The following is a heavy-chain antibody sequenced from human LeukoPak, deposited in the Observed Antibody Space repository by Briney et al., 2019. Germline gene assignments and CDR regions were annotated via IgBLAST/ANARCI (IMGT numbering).Heavy chain of an antibody. V-gene: IGHV3-7*01. D-gene: IGHD5-12*01. CDR1: GFTFSDYY. CDR2: IQPDGSEK. Sequence: GGSLRLSCAASGFTFSDYYMSWIRQAPGKGLEWVADIQPDGSEKYYVGSVEGRFTISRDNAKNSVSLQMNSLRAEDTAVYYCARPGGYGVQPLDFWGQGTLVTVST. CDR3: ARPGGYGVQPLDF. J-gene: IGHJ4*02.